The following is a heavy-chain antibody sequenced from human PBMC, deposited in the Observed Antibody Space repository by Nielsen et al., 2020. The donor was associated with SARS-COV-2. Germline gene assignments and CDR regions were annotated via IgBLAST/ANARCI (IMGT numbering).Heavy chain of an antibody. CDR3: AMQQLEMATFDY. J-gene: IGHJ4*02. D-gene: IGHD5-24*01. V-gene: IGHV4-59*13. CDR2: INYSGST. Sequence: SETLSLTCTVSGGSISSYYWSWIRQPPGKGLEWIGYINYSGSTNYNPSLKSRVTISVDTSKNQFSLKLSSVTAADTAVYYCAMQQLEMATFDYWGQGTLVTVSS. CDR1: GGSISSYY.